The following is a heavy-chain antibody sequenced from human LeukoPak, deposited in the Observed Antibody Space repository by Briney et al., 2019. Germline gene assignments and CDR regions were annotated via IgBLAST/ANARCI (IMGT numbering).Heavy chain of an antibody. J-gene: IGHJ4*01. CDR3: AKLSGPAAADY. CDR2: ISEDGSEK. CDR1: GFTFSGHW. V-gene: IGHV3-7*01. Sequence: GGSLRLSCAASGFTFSGHWMSWLRQAPGKGLECVAHISEDGSEKSYVDSLKGRFTISRDNAKSLLFLEMKSLRVKDTAVYYCAKLSGPAAADYWGQGTLITVSS. D-gene: IGHD2-2*01.